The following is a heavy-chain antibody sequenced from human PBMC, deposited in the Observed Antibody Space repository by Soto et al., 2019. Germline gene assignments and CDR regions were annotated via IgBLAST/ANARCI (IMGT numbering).Heavy chain of an antibody. CDR2: IKSKTDGGTT. J-gene: IGHJ2*01. Sequence: GGSLRLSCAASGFTFSNAWMSWVRQAPGKGLERVGRIKSKTDGGTTDYAAPVKGRFTISRDDSKNTLYLQMNSLKTEDTAVYYCATLLTGDPCYWYFDLWGRGTLVTVSS. CDR3: ATLLTGDPCYWYFDL. CDR1: GFTFSNAW. V-gene: IGHV3-15*01. D-gene: IGHD7-27*01.